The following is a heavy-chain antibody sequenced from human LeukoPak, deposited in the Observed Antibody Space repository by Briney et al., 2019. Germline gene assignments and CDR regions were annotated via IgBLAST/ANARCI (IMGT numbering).Heavy chain of an antibody. CDR2: IYYSGST. V-gene: IGHV4-39*01. Sequence: PSETLSLTCTVFGGSISSSSYYWGWIRQPPGKGLEWIGSIYYSGSTYYNPSLKSRVTISVDTSKNQFSLKLSSVTAADTAVYYCARQKSGYSPWGQGTLVTVSS. CDR1: GGSISSSSYY. J-gene: IGHJ5*02. CDR3: ARQKSGYSP. D-gene: IGHD3-22*01.